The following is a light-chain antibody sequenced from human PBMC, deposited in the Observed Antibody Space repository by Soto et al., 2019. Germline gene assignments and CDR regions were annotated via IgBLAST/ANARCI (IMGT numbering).Light chain of an antibody. CDR2: APS. CDR1: QGISTY. Sequence: DIQMTQSPSSLSASVGARVTITCRASQGISTYLVWYHQKPGTVPKLLIFAPSTLQSGVPSRFSGSGSGTDDTPTISSRQPEDVATEHCQNYNGAPWTFGQGTKVEIK. CDR3: QNYNGAPWT. V-gene: IGKV1-27*01. J-gene: IGKJ1*01.